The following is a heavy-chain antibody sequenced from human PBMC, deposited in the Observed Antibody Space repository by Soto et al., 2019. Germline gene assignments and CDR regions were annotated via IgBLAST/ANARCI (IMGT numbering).Heavy chain of an antibody. Sequence: SVKGYCKAIGGTFTSYAITWVRQAPGQGLEWMGETIPILDRSDYAPQFRGRITMTADGSTNIAYMQLSSLRSDDTAVYYCARGTTIFGVTPGSLPPDVWGQGTAVTVSS. CDR2: TIPILDRS. CDR1: GGTFTSYA. D-gene: IGHD3-3*01. J-gene: IGHJ6*02. V-gene: IGHV1-69*10. CDR3: ARGTTIFGVTPGSLPPDV.